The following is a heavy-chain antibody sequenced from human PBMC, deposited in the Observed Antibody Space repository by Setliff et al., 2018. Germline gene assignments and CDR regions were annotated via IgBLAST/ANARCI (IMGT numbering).Heavy chain of an antibody. J-gene: IGHJ3*02. CDR2: IYYSGST. V-gene: IGHV4-39*01. Sequence: SETLSLTCSVSGGSISSSIYYWGWIRQPPGKGLEWIGSIYYSGSTYYSPSLKRRVTISVDTSKNQFSLKLSSVTAADTAVYYCATRTYYDSNGYYYAIAGPFDIWAKGQWSPSPQ. D-gene: IGHD3-22*01. CDR1: GGSISSSIYY. CDR3: ATRTYYDSNGYYYAIAGPFDI.